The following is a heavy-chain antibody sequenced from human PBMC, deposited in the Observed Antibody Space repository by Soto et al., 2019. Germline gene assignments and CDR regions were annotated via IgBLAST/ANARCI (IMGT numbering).Heavy chain of an antibody. CDR3: AKRITIFGVVIILDGMDV. CDR2: ISYDGSNK. CDR1: GFTFSSYG. V-gene: IGHV3-30*18. J-gene: IGHJ6*02. Sequence: PGGSLRLSCAASGFTFSSYGMHWVRQAPGKGLEWVAVISYDGSNKYYADSVKGRSTISRDNSKNTLYLQMNSLRAEDTAVYYCAKRITIFGVVIILDGMDVWGQGTTVTVSS. D-gene: IGHD3-3*01.